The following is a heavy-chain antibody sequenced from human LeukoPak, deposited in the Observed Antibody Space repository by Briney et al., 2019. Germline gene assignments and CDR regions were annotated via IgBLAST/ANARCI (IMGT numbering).Heavy chain of an antibody. D-gene: IGHD2-15*01. CDR2: ISYGGSNK. Sequence: PGRSLRLSCAASGFTFSSYGMHWVRQAPGKGLEWVAVISYGGSNKYYADSVKGRFTISRDNSKNTLYLQMNSLRAEDTAVYCAKDRIKDTGFYYGMDVWGQGTTVTVSS. CDR1: GFTFSSYG. CDR3: AKDRIKDTGFYYGMDV. V-gene: IGHV3-30*18. J-gene: IGHJ6*02.